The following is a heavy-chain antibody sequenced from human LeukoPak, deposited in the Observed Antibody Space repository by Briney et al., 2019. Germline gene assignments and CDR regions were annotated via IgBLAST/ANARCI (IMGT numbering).Heavy chain of an antibody. D-gene: IGHD6-13*01. Sequence: GGSLRLSCAASGFIFSSYAMSRVRQAPGKGLEWVAFIRYDGSNKYYADSVKGRFTISRDNSKNTLYLQMSSLRAEDTAVYYCAKDPHLGSSPNQYFDYWGQGTLVTVSS. J-gene: IGHJ4*02. V-gene: IGHV3-30*02. CDR1: GFIFSSYA. CDR3: AKDPHLGSSPNQYFDY. CDR2: IRYDGSNK.